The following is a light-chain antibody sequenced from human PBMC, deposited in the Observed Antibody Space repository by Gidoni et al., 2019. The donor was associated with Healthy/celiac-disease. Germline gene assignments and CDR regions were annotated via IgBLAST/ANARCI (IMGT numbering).Light chain of an antibody. CDR3: QQYNSYSRT. CDR2: KAS. J-gene: IGKJ4*01. Sequence: DIQMTQSPSTLSASVGDRVTITCRASQSISSWLAWYQQQPGKAPKLLIYKASSLESGVPSRFSGSGSGTEFTLTISSLQPDDFATYYCQQYNSYSRTFGGGTKVEIK. V-gene: IGKV1-5*03. CDR1: QSISSW.